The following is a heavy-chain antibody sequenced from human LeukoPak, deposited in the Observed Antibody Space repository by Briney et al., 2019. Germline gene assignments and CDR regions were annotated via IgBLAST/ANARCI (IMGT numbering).Heavy chain of an antibody. Sequence: GGSLRLSCAASGFTFSSYAMHWVRQAPGKGLEWVAVISYDGSNKYYADSVKGRFTISRDNSNNTLYLQMNSLRVEDTAVYYCARGYGYSSGWYFDYWGQGTLVTVSS. CDR1: GFTFSSYA. J-gene: IGHJ4*02. D-gene: IGHD6-19*01. CDR2: ISYDGSNK. V-gene: IGHV3-30-3*01. CDR3: ARGYGYSSGWYFDY.